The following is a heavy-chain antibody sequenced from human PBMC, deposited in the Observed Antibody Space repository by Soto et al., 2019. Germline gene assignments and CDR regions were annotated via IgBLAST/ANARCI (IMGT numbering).Heavy chain of an antibody. Sequence: GGSLRLSCAASGFTFSSYSMNWVRQAPGKGLEWVSSISSSSSYIYYADSVKGRFTISRDNAKNSLYLQMNGLRAEDTAVYYCARGGFPSWLLGYCSGGSCPDPTNYFDYWGQGTLVTVSS. CDR1: GFTFSSYS. V-gene: IGHV3-21*01. CDR3: ARGGFPSWLLGYCSGGSCPDPTNYFDY. J-gene: IGHJ4*02. CDR2: ISSSSSYI. D-gene: IGHD2-15*01.